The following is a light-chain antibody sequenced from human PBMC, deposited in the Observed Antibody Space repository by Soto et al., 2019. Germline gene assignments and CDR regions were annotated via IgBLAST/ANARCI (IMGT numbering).Light chain of an antibody. J-gene: IGKJ4*01. Sequence: AIRLTQSPSSLSATAGDRVTITCRASQSISIYLAWYQQKPGKAPELLIYDASTLQHGDPSRFSGSGFGTEFTLTFTRLQSEDFATYYCQQYFLYPLAFGGGTRVELK. CDR2: DAS. CDR1: QSISIY. CDR3: QQYFLYPLA. V-gene: IGKV1-8*01.